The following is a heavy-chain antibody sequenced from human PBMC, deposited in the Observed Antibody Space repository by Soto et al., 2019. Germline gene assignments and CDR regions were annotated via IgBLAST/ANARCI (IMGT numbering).Heavy chain of an antibody. J-gene: IGHJ4*02. Sequence: QVQLVQSGAEEKKPGASVKVSCKACGYTFTSYAMHWVRQAPGQRLEWMGWINAGNGNTKYSQKFQGRVTITRDTSVSTAYMELSSLRSEDTAVYYCERSIVVVTALDYWGQGTLITVSS. CDR3: ERSIVVVTALDY. CDR1: GYTFTSYA. CDR2: INAGNGNT. V-gene: IGHV1-3*05. D-gene: IGHD2-21*02.